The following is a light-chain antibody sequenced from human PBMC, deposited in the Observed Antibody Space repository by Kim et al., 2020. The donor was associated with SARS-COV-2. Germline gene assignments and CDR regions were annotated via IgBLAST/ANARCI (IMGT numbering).Light chain of an antibody. J-gene: IGKJ5*01. CDR2: AAS. Sequence: ASGGDRVTSTWRASQGISSHLAWYQQKPGKAPQLRIYAASTVQSGVPSRFSGSGSGTEFTLTISSLQPEDFATYYCQQLHSYQITFGQGTRLEIK. V-gene: IGKV1-9*01. CDR3: QQLHSYQIT. CDR1: QGISSH.